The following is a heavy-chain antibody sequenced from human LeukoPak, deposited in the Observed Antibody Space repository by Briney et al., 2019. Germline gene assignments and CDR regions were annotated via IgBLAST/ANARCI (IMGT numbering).Heavy chain of an antibody. D-gene: IGHD1-1*01. J-gene: IGHJ3*02. CDR3: ARPERSRMFSGFDI. Sequence: GESLKISXKGSGYSFTTYWIGWVRQMPGKGLEWMGIIYPGDSDTRYSPSFQGQVTISVDKSINTAYLQWSSLKASDTAMYYCARPERSRMFSGFDIWGQATMVTVSS. CDR1: GYSFTTYW. V-gene: IGHV5-51*01. CDR2: IYPGDSDT.